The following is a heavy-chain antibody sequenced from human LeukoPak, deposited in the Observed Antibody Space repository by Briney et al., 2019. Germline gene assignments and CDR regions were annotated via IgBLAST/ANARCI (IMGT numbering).Heavy chain of an antibody. CDR3: ARVKRGYSGYDFYYYYYYMDV. Sequence: ASVKVSCKASVYTFTSYDINWVRQATGQGLEWMGWMNPNSGNTGYAQKFQGRVTMTRNTSISTAYMELSSLRSEDTAVYYCARVKRGYSGYDFYYYYYYMDVWGKGTTVTVSS. CDR1: VYTFTSYD. J-gene: IGHJ6*03. D-gene: IGHD5-12*01. V-gene: IGHV1-8*01. CDR2: MNPNSGNT.